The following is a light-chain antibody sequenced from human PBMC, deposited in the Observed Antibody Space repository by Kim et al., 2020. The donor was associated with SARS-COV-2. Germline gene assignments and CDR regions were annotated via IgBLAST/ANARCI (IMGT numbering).Light chain of an antibody. Sequence: VTSARAESGPNDGAAYEWRWYRTPPGTAPQPLIFANTNRPSGVPDRVSASKSGTSASLAITGLQAEDEADYYCQSYDRRLSGHVVFGGGTQLTVL. V-gene: IGLV1-40*01. CDR1: GPNDGAAYE. J-gene: IGLJ2*01. CDR3: QSYDRRLSGHVV. CDR2: ANT.